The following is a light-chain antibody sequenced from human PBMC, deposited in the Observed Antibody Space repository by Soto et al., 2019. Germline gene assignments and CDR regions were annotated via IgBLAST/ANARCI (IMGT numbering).Light chain of an antibody. J-gene: IGKJ4*01. CDR3: QQYDQLPIT. V-gene: IGKV1-33*01. Sequence: DIQMTQSASSLPASVGDKVTISCQASQDISKYLNWFQQKPGKAPKLLIYDVFNVETGVPSRFSGRGSGTDFTLIISNLQPEDFATYYCQQYDQLPITFGGGTKVDIK. CDR1: QDISKY. CDR2: DVF.